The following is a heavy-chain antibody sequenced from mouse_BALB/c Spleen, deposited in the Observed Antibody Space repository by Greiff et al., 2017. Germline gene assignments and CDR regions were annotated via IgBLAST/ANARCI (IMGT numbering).Heavy chain of an antibody. CDR1: GFSLTSYG. V-gene: IGHV2-2*02. CDR2: IWSGGST. J-gene: IGHJ1*01. Sequence: VQVVESGPGLVQPSQSLSITCTVSGFSLTSYGVHWVRQSPGKGLEWLGVIWSGGSTDYNAAFISRLSISKDNSKSQVFFKMNSLQANDTAIYYCARKSLYGSSYDWYFDVWGAGTTVTVSS. D-gene: IGHD1-1*01. CDR3: ARKSLYGSSYDWYFDV.